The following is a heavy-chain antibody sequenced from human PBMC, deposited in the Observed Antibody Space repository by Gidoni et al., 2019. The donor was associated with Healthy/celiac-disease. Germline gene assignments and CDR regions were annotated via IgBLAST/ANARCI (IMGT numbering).Heavy chain of an antibody. CDR2: ISGDGGST. V-gene: IGHV3-43*02. CDR1: GFTFGDYA. CDR3: AKDSVHRWFGERGQQED. J-gene: IGHJ4*02. D-gene: IGHD3-10*01. Sequence: EVQLVASGGGVVQPGGSLRLSCSASGFTFGDYAMHWVRQAPGKGLEWVSLISGDGGSTYYADSVKGRFTISRDNSKNSLYLQMNSLRTEDTALYYCAKDSVHRWFGERGQQEDWGQGTLVTVSS.